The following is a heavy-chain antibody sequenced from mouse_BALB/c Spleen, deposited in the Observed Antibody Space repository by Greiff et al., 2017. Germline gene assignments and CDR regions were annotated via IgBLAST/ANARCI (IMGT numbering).Heavy chain of an antibody. CDR2: ISYSGST. V-gene: IGHV3-8*02. J-gene: IGHJ1*01. CDR1: GDSITSGY. CDR3: ARHYYRYDWYFDV. Sequence: EVQLQQSGPSLVKPSQTLSLTCSVTGDSITSGYWNWIRKFPGNKLEYMGYISYSGSTYYNPSLKSRISITRDTSKNQYYLQLNSVTTEDTATYYCARHYYRYDWYFDVWGAGTTVTVSS. D-gene: IGHD2-14*01.